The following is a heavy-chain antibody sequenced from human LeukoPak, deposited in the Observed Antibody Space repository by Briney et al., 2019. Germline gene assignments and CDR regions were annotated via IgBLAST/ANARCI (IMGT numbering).Heavy chain of an antibody. Sequence: KTSETLSLTCAVYGGSFSGYYWSWIRQPPGKGLEWIGEINHSGSTNYNPSLKSRVTTSVDTSKNQFSLKLSSVTAADTAVYYCARHSRIVATISGNWFDPWGQGTLVTVSS. D-gene: IGHD5-12*01. CDR1: GGSFSGYY. CDR3: ARHSRIVATISGNWFDP. J-gene: IGHJ5*02. CDR2: INHSGST. V-gene: IGHV4-34*01.